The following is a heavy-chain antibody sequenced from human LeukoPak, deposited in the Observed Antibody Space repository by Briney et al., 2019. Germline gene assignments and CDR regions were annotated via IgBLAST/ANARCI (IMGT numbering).Heavy chain of an antibody. V-gene: IGHV4-39*02. J-gene: IGHJ4*02. CDR2: IYYTGST. Sequence: SETLSLTCTVSGGSISSSSYYWGWLRQPPGKEREGIGSIYYTGSTYYNPSLKSRVTIFVDTSKNPFSPKLSALSAADTAVYYCARKGLVLAGDLFDYWGQGTLVTVSS. CDR1: GGSISSSSYY. CDR3: ARKGLVLAGDLFDY. D-gene: IGHD3-3*02.